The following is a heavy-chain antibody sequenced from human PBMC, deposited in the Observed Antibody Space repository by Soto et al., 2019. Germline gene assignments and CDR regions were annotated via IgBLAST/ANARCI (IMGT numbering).Heavy chain of an antibody. V-gene: IGHV4-59*01. CDR2: IYSSGSN. CDR1: CGSIRRSA. Sequence: PSDPLALTCTVYCGSIRRSAWSRIRAPPWKGMEWIVFIYSSGSNNYNPSLKSRVTISVDTSKNQFSLKLSSVTAADTTVYYCARTLSMGIQLWSVPNWFDPWGQGTLVTVS. J-gene: IGHJ5*02. D-gene: IGHD5-18*01. CDR3: ARTLSMGIQLWSVPNWFDP.